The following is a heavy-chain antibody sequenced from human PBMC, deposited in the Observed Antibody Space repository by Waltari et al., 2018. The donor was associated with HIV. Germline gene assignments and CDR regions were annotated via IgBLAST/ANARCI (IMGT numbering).Heavy chain of an antibody. CDR3: ARGWSTALGH. J-gene: IGHJ4*02. D-gene: IGHD3-3*01. CDR1: GYTFTDHA. Sequence: QVHLVQSGAEVKKPGASVKVSCKASGYTFTDHAMHWVRQAPGQRLEWMGWINAGNGDTKYSQRFQGRVTITRDTSASTVYMDLTSLTSEDTAVYYCARGWSTALGHWGQGTLVTVSS. CDR2: INAGNGDT. V-gene: IGHV1-3*01.